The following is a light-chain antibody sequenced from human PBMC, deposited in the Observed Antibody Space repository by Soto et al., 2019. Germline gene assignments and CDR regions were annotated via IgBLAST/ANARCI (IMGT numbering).Light chain of an antibody. CDR1: QSVSSSY. CDR3: QHYSSSPPEFT. Sequence: IVLTQSPGTLSLSPGERATLSCRASQSVSSSYLAWYQQRPGQAPRLLIFGASYRATGIPDRFSGSGSGTDFTLTISILEPEDFAVYYCQHYSSSPPEFTFGPGTKVDSK. V-gene: IGKV3-20*01. J-gene: IGKJ3*01. CDR2: GAS.